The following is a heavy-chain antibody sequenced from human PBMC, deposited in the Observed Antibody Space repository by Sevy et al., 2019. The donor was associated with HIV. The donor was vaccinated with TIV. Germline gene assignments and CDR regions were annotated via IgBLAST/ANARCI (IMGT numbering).Heavy chain of an antibody. CDR3: ARVRYTSGVEYFDY. CDR2: ISNRSTYT. V-gene: IGHV3-11*06. Sequence: GGSLRLSCAASGFTFSDYYMSWIHQAPGKGLEWISYISNRSTYTNYADSMKGRFTISRDNAKNSLYLQMNTLRAEDTAVYYCARVRYTSGVEYFDYWGQGTLVTVSS. J-gene: IGHJ4*02. D-gene: IGHD6-19*01. CDR1: GFTFSDYY.